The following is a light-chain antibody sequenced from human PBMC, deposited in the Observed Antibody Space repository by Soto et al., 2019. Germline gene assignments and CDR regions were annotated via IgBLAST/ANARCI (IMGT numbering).Light chain of an antibody. Sequence: EIVLTQSPGTLSGSLGERVTLACRASQSVSSRLFAWYQQKPGQTTRLLIYGASHRATGIPYRFSGSGSGTGYTLTINRVQPEDTAGYYCQQYESYPLTFGQGTRLQIK. J-gene: IGKJ5*01. V-gene: IGKV3-20*01. CDR1: QSVSSRL. CDR3: QQYESYPLT. CDR2: GAS.